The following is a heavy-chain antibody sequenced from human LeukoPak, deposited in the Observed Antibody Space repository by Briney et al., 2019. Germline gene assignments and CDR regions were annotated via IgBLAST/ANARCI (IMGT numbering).Heavy chain of an antibody. V-gene: IGHV4-31*03. CDR2: IYYSGST. CDR1: GGSISSGGYY. J-gene: IGHJ5*02. Sequence: PQTLSLTCTVSGGSISSGGYYWSWTRQHPGKGLEWIGYIYYSGSTYYNPSLKSRVTISVDTSKNQFSLKLSSVTAADTAVYYCARMAFGGVIVTPGSPAWFDPWGQGTLVTVSS. CDR3: ARMAFGGVIVTPGSPAWFDP. D-gene: IGHD3-16*02.